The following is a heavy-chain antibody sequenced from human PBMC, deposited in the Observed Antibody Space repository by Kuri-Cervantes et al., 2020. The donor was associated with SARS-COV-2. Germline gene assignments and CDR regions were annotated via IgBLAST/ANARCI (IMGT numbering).Heavy chain of an antibody. CDR1: GFTFSGHW. CDR3: AKSRSGSSTSAFDI. Sequence: ETLSLTCAASGFTFSGHWIHWVRQAPGKGLVWVSRINPDGSYTNNADSVKGRFTISRDNSKNTLYLQMNSLRAEDTAVYYCAKSRSGSSTSAFDIWGQGTMVTVSS. V-gene: IGHV3-74*01. CDR2: INPDGSYT. D-gene: IGHD1-26*01. J-gene: IGHJ3*02.